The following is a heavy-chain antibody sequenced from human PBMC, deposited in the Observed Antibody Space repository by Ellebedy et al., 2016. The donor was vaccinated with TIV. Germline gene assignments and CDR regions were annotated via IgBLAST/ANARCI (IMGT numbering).Heavy chain of an antibody. Sequence: SETLSLPXSVSGGTITTSTYYWGWIRHSPEKGFEWIGSIYHSGSTYYNPSLKSRLTISFDTTKNQFSLRLDSVTAADTAVYYCASSPSGYENPDWGQGTLVTVSS. CDR1: GGTITTSTYY. CDR2: IYHSGST. CDR3: ASSPSGYENPD. V-gene: IGHV4-39*07. D-gene: IGHD5-12*01. J-gene: IGHJ4*02.